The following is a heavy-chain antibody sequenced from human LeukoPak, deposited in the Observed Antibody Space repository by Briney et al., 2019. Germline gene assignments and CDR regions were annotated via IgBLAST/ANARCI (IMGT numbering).Heavy chain of an antibody. D-gene: IGHD1-26*01. CDR3: ARDVGGSLDY. V-gene: IGHV3-7*01. CDR2: IKEDESAK. J-gene: IGHJ4*02. Sequence: GGSLRLSCAASGFTFSTYWMAWVRQAPGKGLEWVANIKEDESAKHQADSVKGRFTISRDHAQNSVYLQMSSLRGEDTAVYYCARDVGGSLDYWGQGTLVTVSS. CDR1: GFTFSTYW.